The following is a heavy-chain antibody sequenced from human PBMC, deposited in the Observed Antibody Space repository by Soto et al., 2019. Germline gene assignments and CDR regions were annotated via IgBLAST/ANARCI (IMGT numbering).Heavy chain of an antibody. V-gene: IGHV3-53*01. CDR3: ARAYGGNPALFDP. CDR2: NYTGGST. J-gene: IGHJ5*02. CDR1: GFTVSSDY. Sequence: EVQLVESGGGLIQPGGSLRLSCAASGFTVSSDYMSWVRQAPGXGLEWVSVNYTGGSTYYADSVKGRFTFSRDNSKNTLYLQMNSLRAEDTAVYYCARAYGGNPALFDPWGQGTLVTVSS. D-gene: IGHD4-17*01.